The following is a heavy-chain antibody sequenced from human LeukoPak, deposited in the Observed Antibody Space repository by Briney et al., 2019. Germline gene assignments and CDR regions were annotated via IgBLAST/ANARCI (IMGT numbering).Heavy chain of an antibody. V-gene: IGHV4-38-2*02. D-gene: IGHD3-10*01. CDR2: IYHSGST. CDR1: GYSISSGYY. CDR3: ARGIMVRGGPVGY. Sequence: KPSETLSLTCTVSGYSISSGYYWGWIRQPPGKGLEWIGSIYHSGSTNYNPSLKSRVTISVDTSKNQFSLKLSSVTAADTAVYYCARGIMVRGGPVGYWGQGTLVTVSS. J-gene: IGHJ4*02.